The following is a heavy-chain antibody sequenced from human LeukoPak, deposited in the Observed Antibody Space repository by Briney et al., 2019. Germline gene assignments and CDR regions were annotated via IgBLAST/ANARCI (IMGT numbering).Heavy chain of an antibody. CDR1: GVTLSRYW. Sequence: PGGSLRLSCVASGVTLSRYWMHWVRQGPGEGVVWVSRINSDGRSTNYAESVKGGVTISRENAEKSLYLQMNRLRDEEPGLYNCVRVLLQAGNQYVSGIYGYWGQGTLVTVSS. J-gene: IGHJ4*02. D-gene: IGHD2-15*01. V-gene: IGHV3-74*01. CDR2: INSDGRST. CDR3: VRVLLQAGNQYVSGIYGY.